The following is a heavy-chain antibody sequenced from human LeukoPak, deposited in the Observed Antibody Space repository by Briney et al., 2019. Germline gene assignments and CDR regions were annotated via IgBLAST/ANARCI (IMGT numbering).Heavy chain of an antibody. D-gene: IGHD3-3*01. CDR1: GGSFSGYY. CDR3: ARGPPYYDLWSGPLDI. V-gene: IGHV4-34*01. J-gene: IGHJ3*02. Sequence: SETLSLTCAVYGGSFSGYYWSWIRQPPGKGLEWIGEINHSGSTNYNPSLKSRVTISVDTSKNQFSLKLSSVTAADTAVYYCARGPPYYDLWSGPLDIWGQGTMVAVSS. CDR2: INHSGST.